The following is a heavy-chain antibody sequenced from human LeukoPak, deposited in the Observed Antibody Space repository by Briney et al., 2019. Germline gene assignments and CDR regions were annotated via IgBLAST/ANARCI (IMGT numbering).Heavy chain of an antibody. D-gene: IGHD2-21*02. CDR2: IYYSGST. Sequence: SETLSLTCTVSGGSISSSSYYWAWIRQPPGKGLEWIASIYYSGSTYYNPSLKSRVTISVDTSKNQFSLKLSSVTAADTAVYYCARQACGGDCYPDYWGQGTLVTVSS. CDR3: ARQACGGDCYPDY. CDR1: GGSISSSSYY. V-gene: IGHV4-39*01. J-gene: IGHJ4*02.